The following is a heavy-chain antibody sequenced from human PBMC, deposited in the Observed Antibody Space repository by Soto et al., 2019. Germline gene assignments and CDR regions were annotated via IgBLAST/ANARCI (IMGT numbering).Heavy chain of an antibody. CDR2: IYYSGST. CDR3: ARGPYYYDSSGYYFDY. CDR1: GGSISSYY. J-gene: IGHJ4*02. Sequence: KTSETLSLTCTVSGGSISSYYWSWIRQPPGKGLEWIGYIYYSGSTNYNPSLKSRVTISVDTSKNQFSLKLSSVTAADPAVYYCARGPYYYDSSGYYFDYWGQGTLVTVSS. V-gene: IGHV4-59*01. D-gene: IGHD3-22*01.